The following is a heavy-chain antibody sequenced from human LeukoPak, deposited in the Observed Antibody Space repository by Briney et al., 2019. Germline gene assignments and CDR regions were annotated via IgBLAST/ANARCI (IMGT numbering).Heavy chain of an antibody. V-gene: IGHV3-23*01. Sequence: GSLSLSCAASGFPFSSYAMSGVRQAPGKGLEWGSAISGSGGSTYYADSVKGRFTISRDNSKNTLYLQMNSLRAEDTAVYYCAKDRDIVVVPAAFTFDYWGQGTLVTVS. D-gene: IGHD2-2*01. CDR1: GFPFSSYA. CDR2: ISGSGGST. CDR3: AKDRDIVVVPAAFTFDY. J-gene: IGHJ4*02.